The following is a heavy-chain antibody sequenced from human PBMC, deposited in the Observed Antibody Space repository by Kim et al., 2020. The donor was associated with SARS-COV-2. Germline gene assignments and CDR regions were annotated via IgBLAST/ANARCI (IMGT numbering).Heavy chain of an antibody. V-gene: IGHV3-30*03. J-gene: IGHJ6*02. CDR2: ISFDGSSK. CDR3: VRGVGDYYYGMDV. CDR1: GFTLRTYG. D-gene: IGHD6-25*01. Sequence: GGSLRLSCEASGFTLRTYGMHWVRQAPGKGLEWVSVISFDGSSKYESDPVRGRITSSRDNSKNTLYLEMNSLRVEDTAVYYCVRGVGDYYYGMDVWGHGT.